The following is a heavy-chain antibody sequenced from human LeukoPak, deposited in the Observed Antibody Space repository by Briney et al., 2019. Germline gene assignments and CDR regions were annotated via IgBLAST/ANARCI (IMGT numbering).Heavy chain of an antibody. D-gene: IGHD5-12*01. CDR1: GFTFMNFA. CDR2: ISGVGTSR. CDR3: ARDRKSGYDF. Sequence: GGSLRLSCAASGFTFMNFAMSWVRQAPGKGLEWVSAISGVGTSRTYADGVKGRFTISRDNSENTVYLQMNNLRGDDTAIYYCARDRKSGYDFWGQGTLVTVSS. J-gene: IGHJ4*02. V-gene: IGHV3-23*01.